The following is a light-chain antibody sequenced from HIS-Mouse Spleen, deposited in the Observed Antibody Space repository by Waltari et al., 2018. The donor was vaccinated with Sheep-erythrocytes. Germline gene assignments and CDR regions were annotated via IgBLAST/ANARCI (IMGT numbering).Light chain of an antibody. J-gene: IGKJ1*01. V-gene: IGKV3-11*01. CDR2: DAS. CDR1: QSVSSY. Sequence: EIVLTQSPATLSLSPGERATLSCRSSQSVSSYLACYQQKPGQAPRLLIYDASNRATGIPPRFSGSGSGTDFTLTISSLEPEDFAVYYCQQRSNWPPTFGQGTKVEIK. CDR3: QQRSNWPPT.